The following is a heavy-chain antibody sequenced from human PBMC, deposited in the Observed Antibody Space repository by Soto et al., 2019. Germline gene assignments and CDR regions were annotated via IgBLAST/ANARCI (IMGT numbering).Heavy chain of an antibody. V-gene: IGHV4-39*01. J-gene: IGHJ6*03. CDR1: CGSLRSSCFY. CDR2: IYYSGST. D-gene: IGHD2-2*01. CDR3: ARHFSQFSPCPDTSCPYYYYYYMDV. Sequence: PSGTPSPTRTVFCGSLRSSCFYWGWVRPPPGKGVGGVGGIYYSGSTYYNPSLKSRVTISVDTSKNQFSLKLSSVTAADTAVYYCARHFSQFSPCPDTSCPYYYYYYMDVWGKGTTVTVSS.